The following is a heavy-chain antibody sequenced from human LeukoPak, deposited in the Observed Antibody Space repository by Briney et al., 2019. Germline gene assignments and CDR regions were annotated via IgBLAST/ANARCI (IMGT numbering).Heavy chain of an antibody. CDR3: ARDPLSCSGGSCIPYYYGLDV. CDR1: GYTFTNYV. V-gene: IGHV1-3*01. J-gene: IGHJ6*04. D-gene: IGHD2-15*01. CDR2: SNGGNGNT. Sequence: ASVKISCKASGYTFTNYVMHWVRQAPGQRLEWMGWSNGGNGNTKYSQKFQGRVTITRDTSASTAYMELSSLRSEDTAVYYCARDPLSCSGGSCIPYYYGLDVWGKGTTVTVSS.